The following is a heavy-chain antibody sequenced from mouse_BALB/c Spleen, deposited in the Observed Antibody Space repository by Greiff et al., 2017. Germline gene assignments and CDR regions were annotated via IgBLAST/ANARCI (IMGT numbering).Heavy chain of an antibody. V-gene: IGHV1-4*01. CDR1: GYTFTSYT. CDR3: AGGLPDY. J-gene: IGHJ2*01. D-gene: IGHD3-1*01. Sequence: ESGAELARPGASVKMSCKASGYTFTSYTMHWVKQRPGQGLEWIGYINPSSGYTNYNQKFKDKATLTVDKSSSTAYMELARLTSEDSAIYYCAGGLPDYWGQGTTLTVSS. CDR2: INPSSGYT.